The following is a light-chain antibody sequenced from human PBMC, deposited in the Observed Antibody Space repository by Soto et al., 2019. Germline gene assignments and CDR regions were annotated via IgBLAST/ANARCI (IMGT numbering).Light chain of an antibody. Sequence: EIVMTQSPATLSVSAGDIATSLYRARQSVRSNLAWYQQKPGQAPGLLIYDASTRATGIPARFSGSGSGTEFSLTISSLQSEDFGVYYCQQYNNWPPITLGQGTRLEIK. CDR3: QQYNNWPPIT. J-gene: IGKJ5*01. CDR1: QSVRSN. CDR2: DAS. V-gene: IGKV3D-15*01.